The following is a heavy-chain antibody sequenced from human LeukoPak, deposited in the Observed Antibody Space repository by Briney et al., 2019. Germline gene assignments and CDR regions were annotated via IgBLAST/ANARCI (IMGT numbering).Heavy chain of an antibody. D-gene: IGHD6-13*01. Sequence: PGRSLRLSCAASGFTFSSYALHWVRQAPGKGLEGVAVISYDGRNKYYADSVKGRFTISRDNSKNTLYLQMNSLRPEDTAVYYCARVSSSSSWYTDLDYWGQGTLVTVSS. CDR1: GFTFSSYA. J-gene: IGHJ4*02. CDR2: ISYDGRNK. V-gene: IGHV3-30*04. CDR3: ARVSSSSSWYTDLDY.